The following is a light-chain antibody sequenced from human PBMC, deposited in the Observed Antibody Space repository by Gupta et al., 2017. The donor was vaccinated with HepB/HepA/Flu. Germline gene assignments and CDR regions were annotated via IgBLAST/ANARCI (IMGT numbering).Light chain of an antibody. CDR2: WAS. CDR1: QSVLYSSNNKNY. CDR3: QQDDSTPLT. V-gene: IGKV4-1*01. Sequence: DVVMTQSPVSLALSLGERATINCKSSQSVLYSSNNKNYLAWYQQKPGQPPKLLIYWASTRESGVPDRFSGSGSGTDFTLTISSLQAEDVAVYYCQQDDSTPLTFGGGTKVEIK. J-gene: IGKJ4*01.